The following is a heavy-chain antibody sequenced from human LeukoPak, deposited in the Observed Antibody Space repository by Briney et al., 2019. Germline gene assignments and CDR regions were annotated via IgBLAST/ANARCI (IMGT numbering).Heavy chain of an antibody. CDR3: ATNILVRDIINWFDP. D-gene: IGHD3-10*01. J-gene: IGHJ5*02. V-gene: IGHV1-2*02. CDR1: GYSFADYY. CDR2: IKPNSGDT. Sequence: GASVKVSCKASGYSFADYYMHWVRQAPGQGLEWMGWIKPNSGDTRSAQKFQGRVTMTRDTSISTAYTELSSLRYDDTAVYYCATNILVRDIINWFDPWGQGTLVTVSS.